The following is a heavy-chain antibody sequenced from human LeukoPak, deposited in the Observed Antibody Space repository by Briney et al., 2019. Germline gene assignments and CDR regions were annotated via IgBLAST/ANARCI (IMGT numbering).Heavy chain of an antibody. CDR1: GFTFSSYG. D-gene: IGHD1-26*01. Sequence: PGRSLRLSCAASGFTFSSYGMHWVRQAPGKGLEWVAVISYDGSNKYYADSVKGRFTISRDNSKNTLYLQMNSLRAEDTAVYYCAKSQLRQWELRSGFDYWGQGTLVTVSS. CDR3: AKSQLRQWELRSGFDY. V-gene: IGHV3-30*18. J-gene: IGHJ4*02. CDR2: ISYDGSNK.